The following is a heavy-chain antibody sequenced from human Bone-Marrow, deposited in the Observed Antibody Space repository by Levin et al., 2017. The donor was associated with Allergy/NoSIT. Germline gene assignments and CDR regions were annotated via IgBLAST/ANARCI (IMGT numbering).Heavy chain of an antibody. CDR2: INYSGST. V-gene: IGHV4-59*01. Sequence: ASETLSLTCTVSGGSISSNYWSWIRQPPGKGLEWIGYINYSGSTNNNPSLKSRVTTSVDTSKNQFSLKLSSVTAADTAVYYCAGYWVRIGCFDPWGQGTLVTVSS. J-gene: IGHJ5*02. CDR3: AGYWVRIGCFDP. CDR1: GGSISSNY. D-gene: IGHD2-21*01.